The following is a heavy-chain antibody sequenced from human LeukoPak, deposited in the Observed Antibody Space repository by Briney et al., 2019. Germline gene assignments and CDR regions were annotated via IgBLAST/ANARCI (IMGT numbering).Heavy chain of an antibody. CDR3: ARDISYYDGSGYYYPGKWYFDL. Sequence: PSETLSLTCTVSGGSISSYYWSWIRQPPGKRLEWIGYIYYSGSTNYNPSLKSRVTISVDTSKNQFSLKLSSVTAADTAVYYCARDISYYDGSGYYYPGKWYFDLWGRGTLVTVSS. CDR1: GGSISSYY. D-gene: IGHD3-22*01. V-gene: IGHV4-59*01. J-gene: IGHJ2*01. CDR2: IYYSGST.